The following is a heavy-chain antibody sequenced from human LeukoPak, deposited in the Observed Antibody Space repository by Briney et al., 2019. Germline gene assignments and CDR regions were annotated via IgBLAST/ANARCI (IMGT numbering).Heavy chain of an antibody. CDR2: ISGSGGST. Sequence: GGSLRLSCAASGFTFISYAMSWVRQAPGKGLEWVSAISGSGGSTYYADSVKGRFTISRDNSKNTLYLQMNSLRAEDTAVYYCAKPLDYYDSSGRDYWGQGTLVTVSS. CDR1: GFTFISYA. CDR3: AKPLDYYDSSGRDY. V-gene: IGHV3-23*01. J-gene: IGHJ4*02. D-gene: IGHD3-22*01.